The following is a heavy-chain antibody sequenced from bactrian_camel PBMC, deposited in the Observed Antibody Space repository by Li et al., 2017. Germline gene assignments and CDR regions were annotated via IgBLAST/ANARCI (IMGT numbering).Heavy chain of an antibody. V-gene: IGHV3S53*01. D-gene: IGHD3*01. J-gene: IGHJ4*01. CDR2: ISSDGTT. CDR3: AARQCRSTTYCRLTYCSARRSSDFLH. Sequence: HVQLVESGGGSVQAGGSLRLSCTASGYIFSSCGMGWYRQAPGKERELVSTISSDGTTSYADSVEGRFTISKDNAKNTLYLQIDSLKPEDTAMYFCAARQCRSTTYCRLTYCSARRSSDFLHWGQGTQVTVS. CDR1: GYIFSSCG.